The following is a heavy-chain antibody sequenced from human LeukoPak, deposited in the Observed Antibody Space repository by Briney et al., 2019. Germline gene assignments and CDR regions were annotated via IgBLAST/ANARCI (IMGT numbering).Heavy chain of an antibody. V-gene: IGHV3-9*01. Sequence: GGSLRLSCAASGFTFDDYAMHWVRQAPGKGLEWVSGISWNSGSIGYADSVEGRFTISRDNAKNSLYLQMNSLRAEDTALYYCAKDISYGGTSYVYWGQGTLVTVSS. CDR1: GFTFDDYA. D-gene: IGHD4-23*01. CDR3: AKDISYGGTSYVY. J-gene: IGHJ4*02. CDR2: ISWNSGSI.